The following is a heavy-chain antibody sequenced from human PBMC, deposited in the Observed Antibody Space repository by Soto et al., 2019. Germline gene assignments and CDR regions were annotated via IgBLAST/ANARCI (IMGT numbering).Heavy chain of an antibody. V-gene: IGHV3-23*01. D-gene: IGHD3-16*01. Sequence: GKGLEWVSAISGSGGSTYYADSVKGRFTISRDNSKNTLYLQMNSLRAEDTAVYYFAKGPKIGGVQALFDPLGHGSPVTVSS. J-gene: IGHJ5*02. CDR3: AKGPKIGGVQALFDP. CDR2: ISGSGGST.